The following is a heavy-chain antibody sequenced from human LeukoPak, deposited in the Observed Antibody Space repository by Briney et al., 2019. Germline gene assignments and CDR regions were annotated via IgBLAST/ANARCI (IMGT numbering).Heavy chain of an antibody. CDR2: IRYDGNYK. CDR3: AKVFSITGYYMDV. V-gene: IGHV3-30*02. Sequence: PGGSLRLSCAASGFTFSSYGMHWVRQAPGKGLEWVAFIRYDGNYKYYADSVKGRFTISRDNSKNTLDLQMDSLRDEDTAVYYCAKVFSITGYYMDVWGKGTTVTVSS. J-gene: IGHJ6*03. CDR1: GFTFSSYG.